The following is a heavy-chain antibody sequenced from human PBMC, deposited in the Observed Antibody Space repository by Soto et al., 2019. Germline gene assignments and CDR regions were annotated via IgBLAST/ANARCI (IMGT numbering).Heavy chain of an antibody. Sequence: ASVKVSCKASGDTFTSYGISWVRQAPGQGLEWMGWINPNSGGTNYAQKFQGWVTMTRDTSISTAYMELSRLRSDDTAVYYCARMGTRLRWFDPWGQGTLVTVSS. V-gene: IGHV1-2*04. D-gene: IGHD1-7*01. CDR1: GDTFTSYG. CDR3: ARMGTRLRWFDP. J-gene: IGHJ5*02. CDR2: INPNSGGT.